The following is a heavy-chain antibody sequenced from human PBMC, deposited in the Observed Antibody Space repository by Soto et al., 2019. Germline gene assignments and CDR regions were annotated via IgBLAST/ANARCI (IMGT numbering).Heavy chain of an antibody. Sequence: SETLSLTCTVSGGSISSSSYYWGWIRQPPGKGLEWIGSIYYSGSTYYNPSLKSRVTISVDTSKNQFSLKLSSVTAADTAVYYCARHPYSSGWYLDWFDPWGQGTLVNVSS. J-gene: IGHJ5*02. CDR1: GGSISSSSYY. CDR2: IYYSGST. CDR3: ARHPYSSGWYLDWFDP. D-gene: IGHD6-19*01. V-gene: IGHV4-39*01.